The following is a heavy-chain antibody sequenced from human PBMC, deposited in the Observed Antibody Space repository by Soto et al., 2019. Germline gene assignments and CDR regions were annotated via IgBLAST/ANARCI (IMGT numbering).Heavy chain of an antibody. CDR1: GFTFSGSA. D-gene: IGHD6-19*01. CDR3: TRHEALAVAGTEAFDI. J-gene: IGHJ3*02. Sequence: GGSLRLSCAASGFTFSGSAMHWVRQASGKGLEWVGHIRSKANSYATAYAASVKGRFTISRDDSKNTAYLQMNSLKTEDTAVYYCTRHEALAVAGTEAFDIWGQGTMVTVSS. V-gene: IGHV3-73*01. CDR2: IRSKANSYAT.